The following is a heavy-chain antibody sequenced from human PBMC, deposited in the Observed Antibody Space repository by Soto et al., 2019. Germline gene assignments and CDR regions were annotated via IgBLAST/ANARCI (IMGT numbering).Heavy chain of an antibody. CDR3: ARVRRSGYFPSRNDAFDI. V-gene: IGHV4-39*01. CDR1: GGSISSSSYY. J-gene: IGHJ3*02. CDR2: IYYSGST. D-gene: IGHD3-22*01. Sequence: PSETLSLTCTVSGGSISSSSYYWGWIRQPPGKGLEWIGSIYYSGSTYYNPSLKSRVTISVDTSKNQFSLKLSSVTAADTAVYYCARVRRSGYFPSRNDAFDIWGQGTMVPVSS.